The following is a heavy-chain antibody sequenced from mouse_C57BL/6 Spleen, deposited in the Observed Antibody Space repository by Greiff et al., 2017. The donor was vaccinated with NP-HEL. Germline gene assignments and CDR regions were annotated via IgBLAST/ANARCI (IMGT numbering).Heavy chain of an antibody. Sequence: VQLQQPGAELVMPGASVKLSCKASGYTFTSYWMHWVKQRPGQGLEWIGEIDPSDSYTNYNQKFKGKSTLTVDKSSSTAYMQLSSLTSEDSAVYYCARSWGNYAWFAYWGQGTLVTVSA. CDR3: ARSWGNYAWFAY. D-gene: IGHD2-1*01. J-gene: IGHJ3*01. CDR2: IDPSDSYT. CDR1: GYTFTSYW. V-gene: IGHV1-69*01.